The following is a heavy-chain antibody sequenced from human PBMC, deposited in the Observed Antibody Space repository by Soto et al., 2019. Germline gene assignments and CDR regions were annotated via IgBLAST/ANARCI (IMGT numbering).Heavy chain of an antibody. Sequence: EVQLLESGGGLVQPGGSLRLSCAASGFTFSSYAMSWVRQAPGKGLEWVSAISGSGGSTYYADSVKGRFTISRDNSKNTLYLQMNSLRAEDTAVYYCAKDLFDGSGSYFFGWFDPWGQGTLVTVSS. J-gene: IGHJ5*02. CDR3: AKDLFDGSGSYFFGWFDP. D-gene: IGHD3-10*01. CDR1: GFTFSSYA. V-gene: IGHV3-23*01. CDR2: ISGSGGST.